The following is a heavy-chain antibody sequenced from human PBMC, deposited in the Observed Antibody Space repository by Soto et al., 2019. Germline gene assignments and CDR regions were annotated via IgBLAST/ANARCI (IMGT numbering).Heavy chain of an antibody. Sequence: VKVSCKASGYTFTNYAIHWVRQAPGQRPEWMGWINVDKGNTKHSQKFQGRVTITRDAYASRAYMELSSLRSEDAAVYYCARDPAAAAYYFDSWGQGTLVTVSS. D-gene: IGHD6-13*01. CDR3: ARDPAAAAYYFDS. CDR1: GYTFTNYA. V-gene: IGHV1-3*01. CDR2: INVDKGNT. J-gene: IGHJ4*02.